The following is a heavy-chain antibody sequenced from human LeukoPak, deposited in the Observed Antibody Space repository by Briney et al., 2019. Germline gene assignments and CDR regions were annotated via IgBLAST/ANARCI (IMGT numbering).Heavy chain of an antibody. D-gene: IGHD3-22*01. Sequence: GGSLRLSCAASGFTFSSYGMSWVRQAPGKGLEWVSAISGSGGSTYYADSVKGRFTISRDNSKNTLYLQMNSLRAEDTAVYYCARDWRVVIYNWFDPWGQGTLVTVSS. V-gene: IGHV3-23*01. CDR3: ARDWRVVIYNWFDP. CDR1: GFTFSSYG. J-gene: IGHJ5*02. CDR2: ISGSGGST.